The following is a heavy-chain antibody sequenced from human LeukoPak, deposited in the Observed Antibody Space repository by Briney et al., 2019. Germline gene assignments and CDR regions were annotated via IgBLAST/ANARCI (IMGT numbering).Heavy chain of an antibody. CDR3: ARVLGSSGYYYPDY. V-gene: IGHV1-69*13. J-gene: IGHJ4*02. D-gene: IGHD3-22*01. CDR1: GDTFSSYA. CDR2: IIPIFGTA. Sequence: ASVKVSCKASGDTFSSYAISWVRQAPGQGLEWMGGIIPIFGTANYAQKFQGRVTITADESTSTAYMELSSLRSEDTAVYYCARVLGSSGYYYPDYWGQGTLVTVSS.